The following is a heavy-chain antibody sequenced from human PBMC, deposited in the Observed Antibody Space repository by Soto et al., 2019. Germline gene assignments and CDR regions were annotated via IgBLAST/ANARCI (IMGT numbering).Heavy chain of an antibody. D-gene: IGHD5-18*01. J-gene: IGHJ4*02. CDR1: GFTFSDYY. CDR2: ISSGGGSI. CDR3: ATPGPRGNTYGPPSL. V-gene: IGHV3-11*01. Sequence: GGSLRLSCAASGFTFSDYYMTWIRQAPRKGLEWVSYISSGGGSIYYADSVKGRFTISRDNARDSLYLQMDSLRADDTALYYCATPGPRGNTYGPPSLWGQGTLVTVSS.